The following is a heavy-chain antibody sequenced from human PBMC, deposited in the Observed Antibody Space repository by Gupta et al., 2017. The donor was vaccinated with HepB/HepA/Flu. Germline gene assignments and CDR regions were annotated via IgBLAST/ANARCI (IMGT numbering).Heavy chain of an antibody. D-gene: IGHD1-14*01. CDR2: FDPNHNEI. V-gene: IGHV1-24*01. J-gene: IGHJ6*02. CDR3: AVYEPVSPYYYAMDV. Sequence: QVQLVQSGAEVKKPGASVKVSCKVSGYALSELPMHWVRQAAGRGLEWMGGFDPNHNEIIYAQKFQGRVTMTEDTSTGTAYMVLKSLGSDDTAVYYWAVYEPVSPYYYAMDVWGQGTTVTVSS. CDR1: GYALSELP.